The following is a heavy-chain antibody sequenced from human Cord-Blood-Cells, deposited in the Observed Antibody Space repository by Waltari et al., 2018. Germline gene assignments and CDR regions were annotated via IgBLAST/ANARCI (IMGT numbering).Heavy chain of an antibody. Sequence: QVQLQESGPGLVQPSGTLSLTCAVSGASISTSTWWSWVLQPPGKGLEWIGEIYLSGSTNYNPSLKSRVTISVDKSKNQFSLKLSSVTAADTAVYYCARVVVPAAIDYWGQGTLVTVSS. J-gene: IGHJ4*02. CDR2: IYLSGST. CDR3: ARVVVPAAIDY. V-gene: IGHV4-4*02. D-gene: IGHD2-2*01. CDR1: GASISTSTW.